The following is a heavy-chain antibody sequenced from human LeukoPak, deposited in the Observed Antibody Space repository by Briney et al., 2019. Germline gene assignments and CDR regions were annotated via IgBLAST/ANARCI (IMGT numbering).Heavy chain of an antibody. V-gene: IGHV1-69*13. D-gene: IGHD3-22*01. CDR2: IIPTFGTA. Sequence: SVKVSCKTAGYTFTSYGISGVRQAPGQGLEWMGGIIPTFGTANYAQKFQGRVTITADESTSTAYRELRSLRSEDTAVYYCARDSRPFDYYDSSGSESYFDYWGQGTLVTVSS. J-gene: IGHJ4*02. CDR3: ARDSRPFDYYDSSGSESYFDY. CDR1: GYTFTSYG.